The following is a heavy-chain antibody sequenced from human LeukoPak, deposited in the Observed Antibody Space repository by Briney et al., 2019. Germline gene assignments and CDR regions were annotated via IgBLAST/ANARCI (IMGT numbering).Heavy chain of an antibody. D-gene: IGHD1-26*01. CDR3: VKDFGRIRGTPDS. CDR2: ISGSGNGGSI. Sequence: PGGSLILSCSASGFDFSIYTMYWVRQAPGKGPEYVSTISGSGNGGSIYYADSVKGRFTISRDDSKSIVYLQMNSLRSEDTAVYYCVKDFGRIRGTPDSWGQGTLVTVSS. CDR1: GFDFSIYT. J-gene: IGHJ4*02. V-gene: IGHV3-64D*06.